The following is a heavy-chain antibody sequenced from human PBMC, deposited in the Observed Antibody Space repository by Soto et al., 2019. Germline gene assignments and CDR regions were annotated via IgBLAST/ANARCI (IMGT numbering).Heavy chain of an antibody. CDR3: ANEDDYGESMVGY. CDR1: GFTFNSYA. Sequence: GGSLRLSCAASGFTFNSYAMTWVRQAPGKGLEWVSTISGSASSTYYAGSVKGRFTISRDNSKNTLYLQMNSLRAEDTAIYYCANEDDYGESMVGYWGQGTLVTVS. V-gene: IGHV3-23*01. D-gene: IGHD4-17*01. J-gene: IGHJ4*02. CDR2: ISGSASST.